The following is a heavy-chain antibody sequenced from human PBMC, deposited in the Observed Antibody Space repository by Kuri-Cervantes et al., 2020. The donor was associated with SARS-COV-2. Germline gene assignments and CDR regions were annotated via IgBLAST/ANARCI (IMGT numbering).Heavy chain of an antibody. CDR3: ARGVLVVPQNYYYYMDV. V-gene: IGHV1-2*02. CDR2: INPNSGGT. J-gene: IGHJ6*03. D-gene: IGHD2-2*01. CDR1: GYTFTSYG. Sequence: ASVKVSCKASGYTFTSYGISWVRQAPGQGLEWMGWINPNSGGTNYAQKFQGRVTMTRDTSTSTVYMELSSLRSEDTAVYYCARGVLVVPQNYYYYMDVWGKGTTVTVSS.